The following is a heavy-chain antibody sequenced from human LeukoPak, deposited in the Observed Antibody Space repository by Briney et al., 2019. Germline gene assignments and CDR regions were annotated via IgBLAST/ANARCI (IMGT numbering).Heavy chain of an antibody. CDR2: IRYDGSNK. J-gene: IGHJ4*02. CDR3: AKDAEPVLRFLEWSSPGGY. V-gene: IGHV3-30*02. D-gene: IGHD3-3*01. Sequence: GGSLRLSCVASGLTFSSYGMHWVRQAPGKGLEWVAFIRYDGSNKYYADSVKGRFTISRDNSKNTLYLQMNSLRAEDTAVYYCAKDAEPVLRFLEWSSPGGYWGQGTLVTVSS. CDR1: GLTFSSYG.